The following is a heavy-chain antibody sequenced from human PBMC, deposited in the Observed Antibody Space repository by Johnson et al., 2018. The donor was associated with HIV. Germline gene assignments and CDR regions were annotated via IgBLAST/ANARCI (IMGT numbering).Heavy chain of an antibody. Sequence: EVQLVESGGGLVQPGRSLRLSCAASGFTFSSYWMSWVRQAPGKGLEWVANIKQDGSEKYYVDSVKGRFTISRDNAKNSLYLQMNSLRAEDTAVYYCARSGHYELNAFDIWGQGTMVTVSS. CDR1: GFTFSSYW. V-gene: IGHV3-7*03. CDR3: ARSGHYELNAFDI. CDR2: IKQDGSEK. D-gene: IGHD4-17*01. J-gene: IGHJ3*02.